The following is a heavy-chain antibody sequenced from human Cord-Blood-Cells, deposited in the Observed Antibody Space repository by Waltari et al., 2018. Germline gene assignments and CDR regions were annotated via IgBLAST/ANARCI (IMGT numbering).Heavy chain of an antibody. CDR3: ARRGVTGGALDAFDI. Sequence: QVQLVQSGAEVKKPGASVKVSCKASGYTFTSYAKHWVRQAPGQRLEWMGWINAGNGNTKYSQKFQGRVTITRDTSASTAYMELSSLRSEDTAVYYCARRGVTGGALDAFDIWGQGTMVTVSS. D-gene: IGHD7-27*01. V-gene: IGHV1-3*01. CDR2: INAGNGNT. CDR1: GYTFTSYA. J-gene: IGHJ3*02.